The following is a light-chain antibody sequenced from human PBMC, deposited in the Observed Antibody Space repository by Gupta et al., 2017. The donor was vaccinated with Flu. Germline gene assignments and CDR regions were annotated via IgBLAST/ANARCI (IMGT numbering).Light chain of an antibody. CDR1: QGVLYRSNNRNY. V-gene: IGKV4-1*01. Sequence: DIVMTQSPESLAVSLGERVTINCKTSQGVLYRSNNRNYIAWYQQKPGQPPKALIYWASTREFGVPDRFSGSGSGTDFTLTIISLQAEDVAIYYCHQFYSPQWTFGQGTKVEIK. CDR3: HQFYSPQWT. J-gene: IGKJ1*01. CDR2: WAS.